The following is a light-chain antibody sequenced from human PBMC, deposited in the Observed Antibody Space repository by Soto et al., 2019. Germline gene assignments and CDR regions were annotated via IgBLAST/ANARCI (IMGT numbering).Light chain of an antibody. Sequence: QSVLDQPAPVSGSPGQSITVSCTGTSSDFGGYNYVSWYQQHPGKAPKLVIYDVTNRPSGVSNRFSGSESGNTASLTISGLQAEDEADYYCSSYTSSSTSYGFGSGTKVTVL. J-gene: IGLJ1*01. CDR3: SSYTSSSTSYG. V-gene: IGLV2-14*01. CDR1: SSDFGGYNY. CDR2: DVT.